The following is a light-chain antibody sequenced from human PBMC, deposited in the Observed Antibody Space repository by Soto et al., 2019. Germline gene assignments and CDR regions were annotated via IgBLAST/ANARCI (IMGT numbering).Light chain of an antibody. J-gene: IGLJ3*02. CDR2: EDS. CDR3: QVWDRSSGHL. Sequence: SYELTQPPSVSVAPGQTARITCGGNNIGSNSVHWYQQKPGQAPVLVLHEDSDRPSGIPERFSGSNSGNTATLTISRVEAGDEADYYCQVWDRSSGHLFGGGTKLTVL. V-gene: IGLV3-21*02. CDR1: NIGSNS.